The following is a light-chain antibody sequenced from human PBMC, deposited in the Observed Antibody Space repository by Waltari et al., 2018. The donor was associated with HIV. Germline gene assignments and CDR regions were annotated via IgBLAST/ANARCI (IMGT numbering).Light chain of an antibody. Sequence: DIVLTQSPDSLAVSLGERATINCTSSRSISHSSNNKNYLVWYQQKPGQPPRVLIYWASTRESGVPDRFSGSGSGTDFTLTISSLQTEDVAVYFCQQYHSLPITFGQGTRLEIK. V-gene: IGKV4-1*01. CDR2: WAS. J-gene: IGKJ5*01. CDR1: RSISHSSNNKNY. CDR3: QQYHSLPIT.